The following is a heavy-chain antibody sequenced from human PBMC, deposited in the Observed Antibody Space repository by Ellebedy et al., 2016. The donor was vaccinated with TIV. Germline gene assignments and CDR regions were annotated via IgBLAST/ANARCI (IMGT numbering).Heavy chain of an antibody. Sequence: GESLKISCKGSGYSFTSYWISWVRQMPGKGLEWMGRIDPSDSYTVYSPSFQGHVTISADKSITTAYLQWSSLKASDTAMYYCARHEYAYDYGIDYWGQGTLVTVSS. J-gene: IGHJ4*02. CDR3: ARHEYAYDYGIDY. CDR1: GYSFTSYW. CDR2: IDPSDSYT. D-gene: IGHD3-16*01. V-gene: IGHV5-10-1*01.